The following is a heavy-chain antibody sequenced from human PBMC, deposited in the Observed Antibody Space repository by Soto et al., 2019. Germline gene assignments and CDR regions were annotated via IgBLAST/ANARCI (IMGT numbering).Heavy chain of an antibody. CDR2: IIPIFGTA. J-gene: IGHJ6*02. D-gene: IGHD3-3*01. Sequence: SVKVSCKASGGTFSSYAISWVRQAPGQGLEWMGGIIPIFGTANYAQKFQGRVTITADESTSTAYMELSSLRSEDTAVYYCARYDFWSGYSPPDYYYGMDVWGQRTTVTVSS. V-gene: IGHV1-69*13. CDR3: ARYDFWSGYSPPDYYYGMDV. CDR1: GGTFSSYA.